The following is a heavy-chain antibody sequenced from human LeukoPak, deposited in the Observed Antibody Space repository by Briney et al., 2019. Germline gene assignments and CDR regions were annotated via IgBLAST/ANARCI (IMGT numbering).Heavy chain of an antibody. CDR2: IKQDGSEK. Sequence: GGSLRLSCAASGFTFSSYWMSWVRQAPGKGLEWVANIKQDGSEKYYVDSVKGRFTISRDNAKNSLYLQMNSLRAEDTAVYYCARDVTYRYYDFWSGYYGNWFDPWGQGTLVTVSS. CDR3: ARDVTYRYYDFWSGYYGNWFDP. CDR1: GFTFSSYW. J-gene: IGHJ5*02. D-gene: IGHD3-3*01. V-gene: IGHV3-7*01.